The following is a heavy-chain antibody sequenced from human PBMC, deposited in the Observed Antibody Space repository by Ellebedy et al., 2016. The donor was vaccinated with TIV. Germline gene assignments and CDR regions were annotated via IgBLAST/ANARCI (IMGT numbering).Heavy chain of an antibody. CDR2: IYYSGST. V-gene: IGHV4-61*01. J-gene: IGHJ6*02. Sequence: MPSETLSLTCTVSGGSVSSGSYYWSWIRQPPGKGLEWIGYIYYSGSTNYNPSLKSRVTISVDTSKNQFSLKLSSVTAADTAVYYCARNIVVVSGANMYYYGMDVWGQGTTVTVSS. D-gene: IGHD2-2*01. CDR3: ARNIVVVSGANMYYYGMDV. CDR1: GGSVSSGSYY.